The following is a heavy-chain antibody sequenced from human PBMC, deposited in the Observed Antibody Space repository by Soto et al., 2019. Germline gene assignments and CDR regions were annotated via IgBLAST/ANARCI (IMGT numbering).Heavy chain of an antibody. Sequence: EVQLVESGGGLVQPGRSLRLSCAASGFTFDDFAMHGVRQAPGKGLEWVSGVDWNSGSTAYADSVKGRFTISRDNARNSLYLQMNSLRAEDTALYYCVKGRGSYEVKFSMDVWGQGTTVTVSS. V-gene: IGHV3-9*01. J-gene: IGHJ6*02. CDR1: GFTFDDFA. CDR3: VKGRGSYEVKFSMDV. D-gene: IGHD6-25*01. CDR2: VDWNSGST.